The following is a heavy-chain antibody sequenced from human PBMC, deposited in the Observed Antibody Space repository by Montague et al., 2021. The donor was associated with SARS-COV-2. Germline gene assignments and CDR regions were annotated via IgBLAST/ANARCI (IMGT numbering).Heavy chain of an antibody. CDR2: IYHTGST. Sequence: SETLSLTCTVSGDSITDYFWTWIRQPPGKGLEWIGYIYHTGSTKYNPSLYSRVTMSIDTSKNQFSLKLTSVTAADTAIYYCARDLSRAFCEGDSCYSETWFAPWGQGTFVTVSS. D-gene: IGHD2-21*02. CDR1: GDSITDYF. J-gene: IGHJ5*02. V-gene: IGHV4-59*01. CDR3: ARDLSRAFCEGDSCYSETWFAP.